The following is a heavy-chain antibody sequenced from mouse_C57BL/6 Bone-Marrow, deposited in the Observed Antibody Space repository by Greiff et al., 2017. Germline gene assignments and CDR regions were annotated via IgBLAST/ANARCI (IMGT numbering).Heavy chain of an antibody. CDR2: INPNNGGT. Sequence: VQLQQSGPELVKPGASVKISCKASGYTFTDYYMNWVKQSHGKSLEWIGDINPNNGGTSYNQKFKGKATLTVDKSSSTAYMELRSLTSEDSAVYYCARKVYYDYPYAMDYWGQGTSVTVSS. CDR3: ARKVYYDYPYAMDY. V-gene: IGHV1-26*01. J-gene: IGHJ4*01. CDR1: GYTFTDYY. D-gene: IGHD2-4*01.